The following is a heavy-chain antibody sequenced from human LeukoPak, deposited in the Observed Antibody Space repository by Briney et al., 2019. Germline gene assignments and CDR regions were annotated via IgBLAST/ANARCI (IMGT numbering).Heavy chain of an antibody. V-gene: IGHV3-74*01. CDR2: TNGDGNDI. Sequence: GGSLRLSCAVSGFTLSNSWMHWVRQAPGKGLVWVARTNGDGNDISYADSVKGRFTTSRDNSKNTLYLQMNSLRAEDTAVYYRARAFTPIVVVPAAKYLYYYYGMDVWGQGTTVTVSS. CDR1: GFTLSNSW. CDR3: ARAFTPIVVVPAAKYLYYYYGMDV. J-gene: IGHJ6*02. D-gene: IGHD2-2*01.